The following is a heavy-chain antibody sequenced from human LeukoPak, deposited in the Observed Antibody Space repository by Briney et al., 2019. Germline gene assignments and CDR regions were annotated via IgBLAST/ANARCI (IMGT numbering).Heavy chain of an antibody. CDR2: IWDDGNNK. CDR3: ARDSYQDYYGRFDP. D-gene: IGHD3-10*01. Sequence: HPGGSLRLSCAASGFSFSNHGMHWVRQAPGKRLEWVVVIWDDGNNKRYANSVNGRFTISRDNSENTLYLQMNGLTAEDTAMYYCARDSYQDYYGRFDPWGQGTLVIVSS. V-gene: IGHV3-33*01. CDR1: GFSFSNHG. J-gene: IGHJ5*02.